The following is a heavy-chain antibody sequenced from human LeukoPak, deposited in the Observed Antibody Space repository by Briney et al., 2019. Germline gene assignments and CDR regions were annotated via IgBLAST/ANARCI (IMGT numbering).Heavy chain of an antibody. D-gene: IGHD3-22*01. Sequence: GGSLRLSCAASGFTFSSYSMNWVRQAPGKGLEWVSSISSGSTYMYYADSVKGRFTISRDNSKNTLYLQMNSLRAEDTAVYYCAREGYDSSGYYDYWGQGTLVTVSS. V-gene: IGHV3-21*04. CDR2: ISSGSTYM. J-gene: IGHJ4*02. CDR1: GFTFSSYS. CDR3: AREGYDSSGYYDY.